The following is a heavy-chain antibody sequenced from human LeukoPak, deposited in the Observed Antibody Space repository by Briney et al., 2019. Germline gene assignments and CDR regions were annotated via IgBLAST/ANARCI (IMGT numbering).Heavy chain of an antibody. CDR2: IYPGDSDT. Sequence: AGESLKISCKGSGYSFTSYWIGWVRQMPGKGLEWMGIIYPGDSDTRYSPSFQGRVTISADKSISTAYLQWSSLKASDTAMYYCARRRIVVVPAANLGDYYYYYYMDVWGKGTTVTVSS. J-gene: IGHJ6*03. CDR1: GYSFTSYW. V-gene: IGHV5-51*01. D-gene: IGHD2-2*01. CDR3: ARRRIVVVPAANLGDYYYYYYMDV.